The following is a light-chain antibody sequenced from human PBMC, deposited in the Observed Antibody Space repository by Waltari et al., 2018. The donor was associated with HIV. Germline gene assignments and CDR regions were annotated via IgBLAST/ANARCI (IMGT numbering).Light chain of an antibody. J-gene: IGLJ2*01. CDR3: CSYAGSYTLV. Sequence: QSALTQPRSVSGSPGQSVTISCTGTNSDVGRYNYVSWYQPYPGRAPKLRMYDVSKLPAGAPDRSAGTKSGNTASLTISVLQTDDEGDYYCCSYAGSYTLVFGGGTKLTVL. V-gene: IGLV2-11*01. CDR2: DVS. CDR1: NSDVGRYNY.